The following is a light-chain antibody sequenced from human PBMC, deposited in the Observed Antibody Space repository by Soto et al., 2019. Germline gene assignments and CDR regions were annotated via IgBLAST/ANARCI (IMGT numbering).Light chain of an antibody. CDR1: QSVSSY. CDR2: DAS. J-gene: IGKJ4*01. CDR3: QQRSNWPLT. V-gene: IGKV3-11*01. Sequence: EIMLTQSPATLSLSPGERATLSCRASQSVSSYLAWYQQKPGQAPRLLIYDASNRATGIPARFSGSGSGTDFTLIISSLEPEDFAVYYCQQRSNWPLTFGGGTKVDIK.